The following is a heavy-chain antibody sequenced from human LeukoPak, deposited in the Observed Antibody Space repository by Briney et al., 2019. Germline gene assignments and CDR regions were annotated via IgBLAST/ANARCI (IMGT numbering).Heavy chain of an antibody. Sequence: ASVKVSCKASGYTFTSYGISWVRQAPGQGLEWMGWISAYNGNTNYAQKLQGRVTMTTDTPTSTAYMELRSLRSDDTAVYYCARDSLYSGYETIDYWGQGTLVTVSS. J-gene: IGHJ4*02. CDR2: ISAYNGNT. CDR3: ARDSLYSGYETIDY. D-gene: IGHD5-12*01. V-gene: IGHV1-18*01. CDR1: GYTFTSYG.